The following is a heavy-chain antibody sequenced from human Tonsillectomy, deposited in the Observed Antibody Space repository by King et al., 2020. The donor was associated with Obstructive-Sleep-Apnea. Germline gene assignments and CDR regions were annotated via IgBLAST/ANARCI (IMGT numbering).Heavy chain of an antibody. CDR1: GGSISSYY. CDR2: IYYSGST. D-gene: IGHD2-15*01. V-gene: IGHV4-59*08. CDR3: ARQEEGYCSGGSCYELGY. Sequence: VQLQESGPGLVKPSETLSLTCTVSGGSISSYYWSWIRQPPGKGLEWIGYIYYSGSTNYNPSLQSRVTISVDTSKNQFSLKLSSVTAADTAVYYWARQEEGYCSGGSCYELGYWGQGTLVTVSS. J-gene: IGHJ4*02.